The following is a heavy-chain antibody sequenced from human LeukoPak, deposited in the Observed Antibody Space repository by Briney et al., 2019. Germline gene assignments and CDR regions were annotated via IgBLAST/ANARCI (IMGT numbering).Heavy chain of an antibody. V-gene: IGHV3-48*01. CDR2: ISSSSSTI. J-gene: IGHJ4*02. CDR3: ARSTYGSGSYFDY. Sequence: GGSLRLSCAASGFTFSSYSMNWVRQAPGKGLEWVSYISSSSSTIYYADSVKGRFTISRDNAKNSLYLQMNRLRAEDTAVSYCARSTYGSGSYFDYWGQGTLVTVSS. CDR1: GFTFSSYS. D-gene: IGHD3-10*01.